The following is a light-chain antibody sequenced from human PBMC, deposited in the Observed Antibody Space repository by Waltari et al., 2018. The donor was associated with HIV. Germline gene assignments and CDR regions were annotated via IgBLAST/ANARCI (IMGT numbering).Light chain of an antibody. V-gene: IGLV1-44*01. CDR2: SYN. CDR3: AAWDDSLHWV. Sequence: QSVLTQPPSVSGTPGQRVNLTCSGSSSTIGSNSVYWYQHLPGTAPTLLIDSYNERPSGVPDRFSASKSGTSASLAISGLQSEDEADYHCAAWDDSLHWVFGGGTKLTVL. J-gene: IGLJ3*02. CDR1: SSTIGSNS.